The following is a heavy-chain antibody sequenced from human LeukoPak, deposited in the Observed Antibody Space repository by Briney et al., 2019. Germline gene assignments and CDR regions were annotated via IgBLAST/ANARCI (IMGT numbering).Heavy chain of an antibody. Sequence: PGRSLRLSCAASGFTFSSYAMHWVRQAPGKGLEWVAVISYDGSNKYYADSVKGRFTISRDNSKNTLYLQMNSLRAEDTAVYYCAREWDAYYGMDVWGQGTTVTVSS. CDR2: ISYDGSNK. J-gene: IGHJ6*02. V-gene: IGHV3-30-3*01. CDR3: AREWDAYYGMDV. CDR1: GFTFSSYA. D-gene: IGHD1-26*01.